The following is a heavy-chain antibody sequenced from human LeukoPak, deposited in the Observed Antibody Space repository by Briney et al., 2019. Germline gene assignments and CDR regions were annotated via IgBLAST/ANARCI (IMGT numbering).Heavy chain of an antibody. V-gene: IGHV3-7*01. CDR3: AREGITVALNYYGMDV. CDR2: INQDGSEK. J-gene: IGHJ6*02. D-gene: IGHD6-19*01. Sequence: PGGSLRLSCTASGFTFNSYWMSWVRQAPGKGLERVANINQDGSEKYYVDSVKGRFTVSRGNGKNSLYLQMNSLRAEDMAVYYCAREGITVALNYYGMDVWGQGTTVTVS. CDR1: GFTFNSYW.